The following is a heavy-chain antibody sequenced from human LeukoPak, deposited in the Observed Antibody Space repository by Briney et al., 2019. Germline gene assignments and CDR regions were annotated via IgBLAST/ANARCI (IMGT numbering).Heavy chain of an antibody. V-gene: IGHV1-69*01. CDR2: IIPIFGTA. J-gene: IGHJ4*02. Sequence: SVKVSCKASGGTFSSYAISWVRQAPGQGLEWMGGIIPIFGTANYAQKFQGRVTITADESTSTAYMELSSLRSEDTAVYYCARGARREITMIEGSWGQGTLVTVSS. CDR1: GGTFSSYA. CDR3: ARGARREITMIEGS. D-gene: IGHD3-22*01.